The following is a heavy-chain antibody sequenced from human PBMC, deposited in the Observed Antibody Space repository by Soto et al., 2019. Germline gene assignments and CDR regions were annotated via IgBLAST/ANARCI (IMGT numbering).Heavy chain of an antibody. CDR2: IYYSGST. D-gene: IGHD6-19*01. J-gene: IGHJ4*02. CDR1: GGSISSSSYY. CDR3: ARQGGSSGSSYYFDY. Sequence: KPSETLSLTCTVSGGSISSSSYYWGWIRQPPGKGLEWIGSIYYSGSTYYNPSLKSRVTISVDTSKNQFSLKLSSVTAADTAVYYCARQGGSSGSSYYFDYWGQGTLVTVSS. V-gene: IGHV4-39*01.